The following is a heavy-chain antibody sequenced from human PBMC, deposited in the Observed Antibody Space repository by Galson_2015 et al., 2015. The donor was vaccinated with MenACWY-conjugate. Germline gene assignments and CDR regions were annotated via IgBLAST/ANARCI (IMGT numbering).Heavy chain of an antibody. D-gene: IGHD1-1*01. V-gene: IGHV3-30*02. CDR1: GFIFSGYG. CDR3: AKDNDGDH. CDR2: MRNDGSNK. Sequence: SLRLSCAASGFIFSGYGMHWVRQAPGKGLEWVAFMRNDGSNKYYANSVKGRFTISRENSKNTLHLQMNSLRPDDTAVYYCAKDNDGDHWGQGTLVTVSS. J-gene: IGHJ5*02.